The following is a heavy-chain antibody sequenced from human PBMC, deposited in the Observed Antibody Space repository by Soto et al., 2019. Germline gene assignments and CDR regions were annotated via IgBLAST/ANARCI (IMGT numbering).Heavy chain of an antibody. CDR3: ARPEYSSSSYGMDV. D-gene: IGHD6-6*01. V-gene: IGHV3-48*02. CDR2: ISSSSSTI. J-gene: IGHJ6*02. Sequence: GVSLRVSCAAAGFTFSSYSMNWVRQAPGKGLEWVSYISSSSSTIYYADSVKGRFTISRDNAKNSLYLQMNSLRDEDTAVYYCARPEYSSSSYGMDVWGQGTTVTVSS. CDR1: GFTFSSYS.